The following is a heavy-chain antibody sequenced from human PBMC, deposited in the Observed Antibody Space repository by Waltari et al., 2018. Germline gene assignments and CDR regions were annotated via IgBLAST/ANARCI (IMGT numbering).Heavy chain of an antibody. V-gene: IGHV4-61*09. Sequence: QVQLQESGPGLVKPSQTLSLTCTVSGGSISSGSYYWSWIRQPAGKGLEWIVYIYTSGSTNYNPSLKSRVTISVDTSKNQFSLKLSSVTAADTAVYYCARDSGYSGYNVYWGQGTLVTVSS. CDR2: IYTSGST. J-gene: IGHJ4*02. D-gene: IGHD5-12*01. CDR1: GGSISSGSYY. CDR3: ARDSGYSGYNVY.